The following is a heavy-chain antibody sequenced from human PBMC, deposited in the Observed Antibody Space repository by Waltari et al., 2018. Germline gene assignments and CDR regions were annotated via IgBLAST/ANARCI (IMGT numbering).Heavy chain of an antibody. V-gene: IGHV3-23*01. CDR1: GFTVSGCA. Sequence: EAQLWESGGGLVQPGGALRVSCAASGFTVSGCAMSWARQAPGKGLEWVSEISGTGSNTYYADSVKGRFTISKDNSKNILYLQMDSLRAEDTAVYYCARDGYNWIAFDVWGQGVLVTVSS. J-gene: IGHJ4*02. CDR2: ISGTGSNT. CDR3: ARDGYNWIAFDV. D-gene: IGHD5-12*01.